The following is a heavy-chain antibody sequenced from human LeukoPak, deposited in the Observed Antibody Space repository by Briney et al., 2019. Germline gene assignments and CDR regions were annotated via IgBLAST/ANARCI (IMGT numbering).Heavy chain of an antibody. J-gene: IGHJ4*02. Sequence: PGGSLRLSCAASGFTFSSYEMNWVRQAPGKGLEWVSYISSSGSTIYYADSVKGRFTISRDNAKNSLYLQMNSLRAEDTAVYYCAGPYGSGNYWGQGTLVTVSS. CDR1: GFTFSSYE. CDR2: ISSSGSTI. V-gene: IGHV3-48*03. CDR3: AGPYGSGNY. D-gene: IGHD3-10*01.